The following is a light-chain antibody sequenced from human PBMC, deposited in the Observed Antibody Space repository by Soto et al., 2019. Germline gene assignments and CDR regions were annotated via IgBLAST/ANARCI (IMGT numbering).Light chain of an antibody. Sequence: DIVMTQYPATLSVSPGERVTLSCRASQSVSTRLAWYQHKPGQSPRLLISGATTGATGIPPRFSASGSGTDFTLTVNSLQSEDIAAYYCQQYHNWPVTFGGGTKVDIK. CDR3: QQYHNWPVT. CDR1: QSVSTR. V-gene: IGKV3-15*01. CDR2: GAT. J-gene: IGKJ4*01.